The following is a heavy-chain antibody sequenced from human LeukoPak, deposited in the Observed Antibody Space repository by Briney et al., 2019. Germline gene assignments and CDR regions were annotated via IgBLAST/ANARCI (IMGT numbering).Heavy chain of an antibody. V-gene: IGHV4-59*01. Sequence: PSETLSLTCTVSGGSLSGYYWSWIRQPPGKGLEWIGYIYYGGTTNYNPSLQSRLTISVDTSKSQFSLKLSSVTAADTAVYYCARVLYYGYYRGYCDYWGQGTLVTVSS. CDR3: ARVLYYGYYRGYCDY. CDR1: GGSLSGYY. J-gene: IGHJ4*02. CDR2: IYYGGTT. D-gene: IGHD4-17*01.